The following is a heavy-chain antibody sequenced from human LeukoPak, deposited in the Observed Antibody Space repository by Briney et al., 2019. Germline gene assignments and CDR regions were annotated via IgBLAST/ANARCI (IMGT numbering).Heavy chain of an antibody. D-gene: IGHD2-15*01. V-gene: IGHV3-7*01. CDR1: GFTFSGYW. CDR2: INQDGSEK. CDR3: ARKDGVDY. Sequence: TGGSLRLSCAASGFTFSGYWMHWVRQAPGKGLEWVANINQDGSEKYYVGSVRGRFTISRDNAKNSLYLQMNSLRAEDTAVYYCARKDGVDYWGQGTLVTVSS. J-gene: IGHJ4*02.